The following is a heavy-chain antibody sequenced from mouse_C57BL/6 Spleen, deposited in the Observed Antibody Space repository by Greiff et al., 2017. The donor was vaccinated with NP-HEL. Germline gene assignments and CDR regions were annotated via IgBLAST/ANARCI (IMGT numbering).Heavy chain of an antibody. Sequence: EVQVVESGGGLVKPGGSLKLSCAASGFTFSSYAMSWVRQTPEKRLEWVATISDGGSYTYYPDNVKGRFTISRDNAKNNLYLQMSHLKSEDTAMYYCARGPMVTTEGFAYWGQGTLVTVSA. J-gene: IGHJ3*01. D-gene: IGHD2-2*01. V-gene: IGHV5-4*01. CDR2: ISDGGSYT. CDR1: GFTFSSYA. CDR3: ARGPMVTTEGFAY.